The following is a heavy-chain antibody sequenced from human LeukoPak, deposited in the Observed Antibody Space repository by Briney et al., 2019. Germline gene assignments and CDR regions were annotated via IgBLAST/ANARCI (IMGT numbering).Heavy chain of an antibody. V-gene: IGHV1-2*02. CDR2: INPNSGGT. CDR1: GYTFSGYY. D-gene: IGHD3-10*01. CDR3: ASGDRVTMLRGGNIGYFDY. Sequence: GASVKVSCKASGYTFSGYYMHWVRQAPGQGLEWMGWINPNSGGTDYAQKFQGRVTMTRDTSISTAYMELSRLRSDDKAVYYCASGDRVTMLRGGNIGYFDYWGQGTLVTVSS. J-gene: IGHJ4*02.